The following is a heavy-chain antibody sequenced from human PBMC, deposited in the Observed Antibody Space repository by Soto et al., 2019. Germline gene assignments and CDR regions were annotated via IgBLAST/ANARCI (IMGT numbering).Heavy chain of an antibody. D-gene: IGHD3-16*01. CDR2: ITPLFGTA. V-gene: IGHV1-69*06. Sequence: SVKVSCKASGYTFTSYPMHWVRQAPGQGLEWMGGITPLFGTANYAQKFQGRVTIIADILTTTAYMELNSLTSEDTAVYYCARGDDFDYYYGVDVWGQGTTVTVSS. J-gene: IGHJ6*02. CDR3: ARGDDFDYYYGVDV. CDR1: GYTFTSYP.